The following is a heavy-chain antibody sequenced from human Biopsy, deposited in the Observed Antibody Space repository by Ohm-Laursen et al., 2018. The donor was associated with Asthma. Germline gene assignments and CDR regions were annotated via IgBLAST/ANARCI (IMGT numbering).Heavy chain of an antibody. CDR2: ITFDGSTQ. V-gene: IGHV3-30-3*01. Sequence: SLRLSCAASGRHFGSYNMHWARQAPGEGLEWVAVITFDGSTQHYGDSVKGRFTISRDNSKNMLFLQMNSLRAEDTAVYYCLRDTLGYYFDIWGQGTQVTVSS. CDR1: GRHFGSYN. D-gene: IGHD6-13*01. J-gene: IGHJ4*02. CDR3: LRDTLGYYFDI.